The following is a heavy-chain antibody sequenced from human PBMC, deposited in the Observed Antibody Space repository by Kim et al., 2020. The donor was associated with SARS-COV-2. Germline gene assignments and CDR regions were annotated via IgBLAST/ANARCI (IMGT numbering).Heavy chain of an antibody. CDR2: INAGNGNT. Sequence: ASVKVSCKASGYTFTSYAMHWVRQAPGQRLEWMGWINAGNGNTKYSQKFQGRVTITRDTSASTAYMELSSLRSEDTAVYYCARGGRPYMEANWFDPWGQGTLVTVSS. CDR3: ARGGRPYMEANWFDP. CDR1: GYTFTSYA. D-gene: IGHD1-20*01. V-gene: IGHV1-3*01. J-gene: IGHJ5*02.